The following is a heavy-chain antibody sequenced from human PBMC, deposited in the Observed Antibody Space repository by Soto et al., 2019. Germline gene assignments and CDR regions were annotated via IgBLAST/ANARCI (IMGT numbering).Heavy chain of an antibody. J-gene: IGHJ6*02. D-gene: IGHD6-6*01. V-gene: IGHV3-9*01. Sequence: AGGSLRLSCAASGFVFDDYAMHWVRQVPGKGLEWVSGISWNSGKTDYADSVKGRFTISRDNAKNSLHLQMNSLRAEDTALYYCAKGDSGSPSYGMDVWGQGTTVTVSS. CDR2: ISWNSGKT. CDR1: GFVFDDYA. CDR3: AKGDSGSPSYGMDV.